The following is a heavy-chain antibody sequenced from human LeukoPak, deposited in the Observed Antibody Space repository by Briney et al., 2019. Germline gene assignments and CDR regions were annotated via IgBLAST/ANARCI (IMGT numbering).Heavy chain of an antibody. D-gene: IGHD6-13*01. J-gene: IGHJ4*02. V-gene: IGHV4-4*02. CDR2: IYRSGRT. CDR3: ASFHPGYSSSWYRDY. CDR1: DGSISSSNW. Sequence: PSGTLSLTCAVSDGSISSSNWWSWVRQPPGKGLEWIGEIYRSGRTNYNPSLKSRVTISVDKSKNQFSLKLSSVTAADTAVYYCASFHPGYSSSWYRDYWGQGTLVTVSS.